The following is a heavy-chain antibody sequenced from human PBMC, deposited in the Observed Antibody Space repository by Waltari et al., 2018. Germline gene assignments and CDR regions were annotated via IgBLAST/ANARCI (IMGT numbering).Heavy chain of an antibody. V-gene: IGHV4-59*11. CDR3: ARDLGGFNHFDWFLSI. J-gene: IGHJ3*02. CDR1: GDSIINHH. Sequence: QVQLQESGPGLVKPSETLSLTCPVSGDSIINHHWAWIRQPPGKGLEWVGYAYYTGRTNYNPSLRSRLSISVDTSKNQFSLNLNSVTAADTAVYYCARDLGGFNHFDWFLSIWGPGTMVTVSS. D-gene: IGHD3-9*01. CDR2: AYYTGRT.